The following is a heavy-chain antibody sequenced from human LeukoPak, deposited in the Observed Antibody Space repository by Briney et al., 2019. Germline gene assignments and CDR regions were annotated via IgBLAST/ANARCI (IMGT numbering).Heavy chain of an antibody. CDR1: GGSISSYY. D-gene: IGHD3-10*01. V-gene: IGHV4-4*07. Sequence: PSETLSLTCTVSGGSISSYYWSWIRQPAGKGLEWIGRIYTSGSTNYNPSLKSRVTMSVDTSKNQFSLKLSSVTAADTAVYYCARYHYYGSGSYQAKAPYAFDIWGQGTMVTVSS. CDR3: ARYHYYGSGSYQAKAPYAFDI. J-gene: IGHJ3*02. CDR2: IYTSGST.